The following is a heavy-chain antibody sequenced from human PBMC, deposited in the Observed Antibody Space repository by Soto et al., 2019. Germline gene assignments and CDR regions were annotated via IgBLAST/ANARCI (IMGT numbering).Heavy chain of an antibody. V-gene: IGHV4-31*03. Sequence: SETLSLTCTVSGGSISSGGYYWSWIRQHPGKGLEWIGYIYYSGSTYYNPSLKSRVTISVDTSKNQFSLKLSSVTAADTAVYYCARDLAYGSGSPSYWFDPWGQGTLVTVSS. J-gene: IGHJ5*02. CDR1: GGSISSGGYY. CDR3: ARDLAYGSGSPSYWFDP. CDR2: IYYSGST. D-gene: IGHD3-10*01.